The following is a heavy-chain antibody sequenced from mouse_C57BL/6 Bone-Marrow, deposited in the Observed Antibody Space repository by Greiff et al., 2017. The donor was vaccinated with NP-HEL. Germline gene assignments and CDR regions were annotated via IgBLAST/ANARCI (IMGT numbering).Heavy chain of an antibody. D-gene: IGHD2-10*02. J-gene: IGHJ4*01. CDR1: GFTFSSYT. Sequence: EVKVVESGGGLVKPGGSLKLSCAASGFTFSSYTMSWVRQTPEKRLEWVATISGGGGNTYYPDSVKGRFTISRDNAKNTLYLQMSSLRSEDTALYYCARHGYGNYCDMDYWGQGTSVTVSS. CDR3: ARHGYGNYCDMDY. CDR2: ISGGGGNT. V-gene: IGHV5-9*01.